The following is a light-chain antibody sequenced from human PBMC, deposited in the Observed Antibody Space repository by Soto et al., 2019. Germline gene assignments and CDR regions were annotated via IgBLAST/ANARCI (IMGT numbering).Light chain of an antibody. CDR2: EVS. J-gene: IGLJ1*01. Sequence: TISCTGTTSDVGGYNYVSWYQQHPGKVPKLLIHEVSNRPSGVSNRFSGSKSGNTASLTISGLQAEDEADYYCLSKTSSISYVFGTGTKVTVL. CDR3: LSKTSSISYV. V-gene: IGLV2-14*01. CDR1: TSDVGGYNY.